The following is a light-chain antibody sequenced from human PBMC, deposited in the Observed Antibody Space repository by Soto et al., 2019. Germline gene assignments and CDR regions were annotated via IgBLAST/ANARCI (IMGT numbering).Light chain of an antibody. V-gene: IGKV1-17*01. CDR1: QGIGSD. CDR3: LQHNSCPPT. CDR2: DAS. Sequence: DIQMTQSPSSLSASVGDRVTITCRASQGIGSDLGWFQQKPGKAPKRLIFDASHLQSGVPSRFSGSGSVTEFTLTSTSLQPDDFATYYCLQHNSCPPTFGQGTKVEMK. J-gene: IGKJ1*01.